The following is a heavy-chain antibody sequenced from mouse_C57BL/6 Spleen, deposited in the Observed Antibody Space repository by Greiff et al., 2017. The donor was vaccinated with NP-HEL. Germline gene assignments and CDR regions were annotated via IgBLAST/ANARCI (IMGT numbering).Heavy chain of an antibody. CDR2: INPNNGGT. V-gene: IGHV1-22*01. J-gene: IGHJ2*01. CDR3: AREAGSLYFDY. Sequence: SGPELVKPGASVKMSCKASGYTFTDYNMHWVKQSHGKSLEWIGYINPNNGGTSYNQKFKGKATLTVNKSSSTAYMELRSLTSEDSAVYYCAREAGSLYFDYWGQGTTLTVSS. CDR1: GYTFTDYN.